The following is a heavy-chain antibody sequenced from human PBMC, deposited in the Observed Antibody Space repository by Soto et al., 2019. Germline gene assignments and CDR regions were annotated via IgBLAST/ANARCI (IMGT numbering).Heavy chain of an antibody. V-gene: IGHV3-23*01. CDR2: ISGSGGST. D-gene: IGHD4-17*01. CDR3: AKDLFGDYYFDY. J-gene: IGHJ4*02. CDR1: GFTFSSYA. Sequence: EVQLLESGGGLVQPGGSLRLSCAASGFTFSSYAMSWVRQAPGQGLEWVSAISGSGGSTYYADSVKGRFTISRDNSKNTLYLQMNSLRAEETAVYYCAKDLFGDYYFDYWGQGTLVTVSS.